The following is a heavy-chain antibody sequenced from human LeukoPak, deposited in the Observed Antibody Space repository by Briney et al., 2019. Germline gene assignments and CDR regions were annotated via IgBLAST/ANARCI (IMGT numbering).Heavy chain of an antibody. CDR1: TGSIGRDY. CDR3: ARGQPYYDFWSGYYYMDV. D-gene: IGHD3-3*01. Sequence: SETLSLTCTLSTGSIGRDYWSWIRQPPGKGLEWIGYVYYNGNTIYNPSLKSRVTISVDTSKNQFSLKLSSVTAADTAVYYCARGQPYYDFWSGYYYMDVWGKGTTVTVSS. V-gene: IGHV4-59*08. CDR2: VYYNGNT. J-gene: IGHJ6*03.